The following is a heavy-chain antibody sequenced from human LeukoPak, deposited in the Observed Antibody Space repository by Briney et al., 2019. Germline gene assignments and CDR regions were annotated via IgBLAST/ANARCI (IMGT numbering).Heavy chain of an antibody. D-gene: IGHD3-16*02. V-gene: IGHV1-2*06. CDR2: INPNSGGT. CDR1: GYTFTGYY. CDR3: ASLNDYVWGSYRYTNDY. Sequence: GASVKVSCKASGYTFTGYYMHWVRQAPGQGLEWMGRINPNSGGTNYAQKFQGRVTMTRDTSISTAYMELSRLRSDDMAVYYCASLNDYVWGSYRYTNDYWGQGTLVTVSS. J-gene: IGHJ4*02.